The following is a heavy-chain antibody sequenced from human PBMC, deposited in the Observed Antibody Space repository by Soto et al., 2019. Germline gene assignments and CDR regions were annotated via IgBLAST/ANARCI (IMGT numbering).Heavy chain of an antibody. Sequence: PSETLSLTCTVSGGSISSYYWSWIRQPPGKGLEWIGYIYYSGSTNYNPSLKSRVTISVDTSRNQFSLKLSSVTAADTAVYYCARDMVEMATVDDAFDIWGQGTMVTVSS. CDR1: GGSISSYY. D-gene: IGHD5-12*01. CDR2: IYYSGST. V-gene: IGHV4-59*01. CDR3: ARDMVEMATVDDAFDI. J-gene: IGHJ3*02.